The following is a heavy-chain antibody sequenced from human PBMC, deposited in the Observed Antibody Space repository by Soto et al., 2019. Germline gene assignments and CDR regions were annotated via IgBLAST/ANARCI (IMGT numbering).Heavy chain of an antibody. CDR1: GFTFTNHA. Sequence: GGSLRLSCAASGFTFTNHAMNWVRQAPGKGLEWVAAIWYDGTIKYYADSVKGRLTISRDNSKNTLYLQMNSLRAEDTAIYYCARGMRRWELLGHSGQGTPVTVSS. D-gene: IGHD1-26*01. CDR2: IWYDGTIK. J-gene: IGHJ4*02. V-gene: IGHV3-33*01. CDR3: ARGMRRWELLGH.